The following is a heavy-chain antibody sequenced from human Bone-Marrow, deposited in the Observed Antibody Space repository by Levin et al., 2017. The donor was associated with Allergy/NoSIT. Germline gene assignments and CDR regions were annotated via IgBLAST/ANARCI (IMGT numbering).Heavy chain of an antibody. D-gene: IGHD3-3*01. Sequence: SGESLKISCAASGLTFSSYSMNWVRQAPGKGLEWVSSISSSSSYIYYADSVKGRFTISRDNAKNSLYLQMNSLRAEDTAVYYCAREGPRITIFGTLDYWGQGTLVTVSS. V-gene: IGHV3-21*01. CDR3: AREGPRITIFGTLDY. CDR2: ISSSSSYI. J-gene: IGHJ4*02. CDR1: GLTFSSYS.